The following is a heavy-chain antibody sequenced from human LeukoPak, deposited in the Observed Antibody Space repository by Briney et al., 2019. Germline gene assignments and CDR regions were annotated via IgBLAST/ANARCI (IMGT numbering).Heavy chain of an antibody. D-gene: IGHD1-26*01. CDR2: INHNAGA. J-gene: IGHJ6*03. CDR3: ARLTWELPPGGLYYNYYIDV. V-gene: IGHV4-34*01. Sequence: PSETLSRTCAVYGGSLSGYYWTWVRQPPGKGLEWIGEINHNAGANYSPSLKSRVTISLDTSKNQFSLKLRSVTAADTAVYYCARLTWELPPGGLYYNYYIDVWDKGATVTVSS. CDR1: GGSLSGYY.